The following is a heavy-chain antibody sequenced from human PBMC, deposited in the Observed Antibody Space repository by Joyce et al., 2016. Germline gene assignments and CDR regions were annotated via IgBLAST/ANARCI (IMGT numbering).Heavy chain of an antibody. D-gene: IGHD5-18*01. CDR3: AREARMQLTYYYFGLDV. Sequence: EVQLAASGGRLVQPGGSLRISCAASGFMFSSYWMFWVRQAPGKGMGWVANINQDGSEKKYVDSVKGRFTISRDNAKKSLYLQMNSLRAEDTAVYYCAREARMQLTYYYFGLDVWGQGTTVVVSS. CDR1: GFMFSSYW. J-gene: IGHJ6*02. CDR2: INQDGSEK. V-gene: IGHV3-7*01.